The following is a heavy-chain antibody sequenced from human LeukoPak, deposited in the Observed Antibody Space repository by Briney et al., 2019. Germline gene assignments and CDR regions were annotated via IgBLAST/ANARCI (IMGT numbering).Heavy chain of an antibody. Sequence: GESLKISCKGSGYSFTNSWIGWVRQMPGKGLEWMGVIYPGDSDSRYNPSFQGQVTISADKSISTAYLQWSSLKASDTAMYYCARSGTTGTRWFDPWGQGALVTVSS. CDR2: IYPGDSDS. J-gene: IGHJ5*02. CDR3: ARSGTTGTRWFDP. CDR1: GYSFTNSW. V-gene: IGHV5-51*01. D-gene: IGHD1-1*01.